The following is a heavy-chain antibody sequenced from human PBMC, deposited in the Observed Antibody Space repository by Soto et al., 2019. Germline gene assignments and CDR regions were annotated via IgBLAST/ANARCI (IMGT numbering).Heavy chain of an antibody. CDR3: ARALGYSGYAGMDV. Sequence: QVQLVQSGGEVKKPGASVKVSCKASGYTFTIYGINWVRQAPGQGLEWMGWISPDNGNTNYAQKLQGRVTMTTDTSTSTAYMELRSLRSYGTAVYYCARALGYSGYAGMDVWGQGTTVTVSS. J-gene: IGHJ6*02. CDR1: GYTFTIYG. CDR2: ISPDNGNT. V-gene: IGHV1-18*01. D-gene: IGHD5-12*01.